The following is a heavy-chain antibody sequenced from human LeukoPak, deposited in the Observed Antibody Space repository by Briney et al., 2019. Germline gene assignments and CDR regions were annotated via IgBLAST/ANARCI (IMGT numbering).Heavy chain of an antibody. Sequence: PSETLSLTCTVSGGSISSYYWSWIRQPPGKGLEWIGYIYTSGSTNYNPSLKSRVTISVDTSKNQFSLKLSSVTAADTAVNYCARSIVGSTSHKTYYYYMDVWGKGTTVTVSS. D-gene: IGHD1-26*01. V-gene: IGHV4-4*09. CDR2: IYTSGST. CDR3: ARSIVGSTSHKTYYYYMDV. CDR1: GGSISSYY. J-gene: IGHJ6*03.